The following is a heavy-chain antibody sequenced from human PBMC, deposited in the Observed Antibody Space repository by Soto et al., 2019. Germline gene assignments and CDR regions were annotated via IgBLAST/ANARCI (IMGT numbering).Heavy chain of an antibody. D-gene: IGHD2-15*01. CDR2: ISASGGST. J-gene: IGHJ4*02. CDR1: GFTFSSYA. V-gene: IGHV3-23*01. Sequence: PGGSLRLSCVVSGFTFSSYALSWVRQAPGKGLEWVSAISASGGSTYNADSVKGRFTFSRDNSKSTLYLRLNSLRAEDTAVYYCAKRADCSGGSCPLDYWGQGTLVTVSS. CDR3: AKRADCSGGSCPLDY.